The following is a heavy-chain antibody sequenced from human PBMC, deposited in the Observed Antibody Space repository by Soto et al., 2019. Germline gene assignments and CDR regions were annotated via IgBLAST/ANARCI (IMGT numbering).Heavy chain of an antibody. J-gene: IGHJ4*02. CDR1: GGSISSYY. CDR3: ARSRYTSGWWTPPFDY. Sequence: QVQLQESGPGLVKPSESLSLTCAVSGGSISSYYWSWIRQPPGKGLEWIGYIYYSGSTNYNPSLKSRVTLSVDTSKNQFSMKLTSVTAADTAVYYCARSRYTSGWWTPPFDYWGQGPLVTVSS. V-gene: IGHV4-59*01. D-gene: IGHD6-19*01. CDR2: IYYSGST.